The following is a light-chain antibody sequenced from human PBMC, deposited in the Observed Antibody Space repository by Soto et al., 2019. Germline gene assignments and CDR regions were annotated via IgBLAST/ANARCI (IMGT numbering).Light chain of an antibody. V-gene: IGKV1-5*01. CDR3: QQYNTYST. CDR2: DAS. J-gene: IGKJ5*01. CDR1: QSVSSY. Sequence: DIQMTQSPSSLSASVGDRISINCRASQSVSSYLNWYQQKPGKAPRLLIYDASSLKSGVPARFSGSGSGTEFTLTISSLQADDFATYYCQQYNTYSTFGQGTRLEIK.